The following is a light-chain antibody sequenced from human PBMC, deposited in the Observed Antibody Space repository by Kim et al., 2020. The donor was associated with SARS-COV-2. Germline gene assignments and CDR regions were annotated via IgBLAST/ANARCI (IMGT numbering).Light chain of an antibody. Sequence: ASVGDRVTITCRASQSISSYLNWYQQKPGKAPKLLIYAASSLQSGVPSRFSGSGSGTDFTLTISSLQPADFATYYCQQSYSTPTTFGQGRRLEIK. V-gene: IGKV1-39*01. CDR1: QSISSY. J-gene: IGKJ5*01. CDR3: QQSYSTPTT. CDR2: AAS.